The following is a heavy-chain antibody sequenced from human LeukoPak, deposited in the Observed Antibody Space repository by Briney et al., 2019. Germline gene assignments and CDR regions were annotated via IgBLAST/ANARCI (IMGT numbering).Heavy chain of an antibody. CDR1: GYTFTSYD. Sequence: ASVKVSCKASGYTFTSYDINWVRQATGQGLEWMGWMNPNSGNTGYAQKLQGRVTMTTDTSTSTAYMELRSLRSDDTAVYYCARMGDYVWGSPNFDYWGQGTLVTVSS. CDR3: ARMGDYVWGSPNFDY. CDR2: MNPNSGNT. J-gene: IGHJ4*02. D-gene: IGHD3-16*01. V-gene: IGHV1-8*02.